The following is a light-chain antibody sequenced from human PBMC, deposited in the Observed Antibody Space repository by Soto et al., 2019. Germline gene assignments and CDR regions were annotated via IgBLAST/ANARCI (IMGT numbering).Light chain of an antibody. V-gene: IGLV2-23*01. CDR2: EGS. CDR3: CSYAGSSTLV. CDR1: SSDVGSYKF. Sequence: QSALTQPASVSGSPGQSITISCTGTSSDVGSYKFVSWYQQHPGKAPKLMIYEGSKWPSGVSTRFSGSKSGNTASLTISGLQAEDEADYYCCSYAGSSTLVFGGGTKLTVL. J-gene: IGLJ2*01.